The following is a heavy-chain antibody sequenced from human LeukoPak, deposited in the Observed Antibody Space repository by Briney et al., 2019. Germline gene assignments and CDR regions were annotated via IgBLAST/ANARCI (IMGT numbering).Heavy chain of an antibody. D-gene: IGHD6-13*01. Sequence: PGGSLRLSCAASGFTFSSSAMSWVRQAPGKGLEWVSAISGSGGSTYYADSVKGRFTISRDNSKNTLYLQMNSLRAEVTAVYFCANSAWGFSSSWYWFDPWGQGTLVTVTS. V-gene: IGHV3-23*01. CDR3: ANSAWGFSSSWYWFDP. CDR2: ISGSGGST. CDR1: GFTFSSSA. J-gene: IGHJ5*02.